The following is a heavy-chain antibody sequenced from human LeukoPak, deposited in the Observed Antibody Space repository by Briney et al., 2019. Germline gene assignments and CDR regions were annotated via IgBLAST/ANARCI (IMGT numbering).Heavy chain of an antibody. V-gene: IGHV4-39*07. D-gene: IGHD4-17*01. Sequence: PSETLSLTCTVSGGSISSSSYYWGWIRQPPGKGLEWIGSIYYSGSTYYNPSLKSRVTISVDTSKNQFSLKLSSVTAADTAVYYCARDIYGDYYNWFDPWGQGTLVTVSS. CDR2: IYYSGST. J-gene: IGHJ5*02. CDR1: GGSISSSSYY. CDR3: ARDIYGDYYNWFDP.